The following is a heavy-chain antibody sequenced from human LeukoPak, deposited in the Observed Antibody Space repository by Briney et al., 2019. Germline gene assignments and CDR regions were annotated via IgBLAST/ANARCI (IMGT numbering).Heavy chain of an antibody. CDR1: GFTFSSYG. J-gene: IGHJ4*02. CDR3: AKDSSGYSSGWYNY. Sequence: GGSLRLSCAASGFTFSSYGMHWFRQAPGKGLKWVAVISYDGSNKYYADSVKGRFTISRDNSKNTLYLQMNSLRAEDTAVYYCAKDSSGYSSGWYNYWGQGTLVTVSS. V-gene: IGHV3-30*18. D-gene: IGHD6-19*01. CDR2: ISYDGSNK.